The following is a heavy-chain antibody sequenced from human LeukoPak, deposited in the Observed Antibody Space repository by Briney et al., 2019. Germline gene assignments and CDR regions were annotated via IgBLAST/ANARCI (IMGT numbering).Heavy chain of an antibody. D-gene: IGHD6-13*01. CDR3: ARDRAAAGTFDY. V-gene: IGHV3-30*02. CDR1: GFTFSSYG. J-gene: IGHJ4*02. Sequence: PGGSLRLSCAAPGFTFSSYGMHWVRQAPCKGLEWVAFIRYDGSNKYYADSVKGRFTISRDNAKNSLYLQMNSLRAEDTAVYYCARDRAAAGTFDYWGQGTLVTVSS. CDR2: IRYDGSNK.